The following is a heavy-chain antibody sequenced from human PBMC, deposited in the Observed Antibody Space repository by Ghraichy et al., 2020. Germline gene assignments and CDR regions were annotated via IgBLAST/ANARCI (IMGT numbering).Heavy chain of an antibody. D-gene: IGHD3-10*01. CDR1: GFTFSDYW. CDR3: IKDYQGN. V-gene: IGHV3-7*03. CDR2: IRGDGSYM. J-gene: IGHJ4*02. Sequence: GGSLRLSCVGSGFTFSDYWMSWVRQAPGKGLEWMANIRGDGSYMNDADSVKGRFTISRDNAKRSLYLPMHSLRGEDTAVYYCIKDYQGNWGQGTLVTVSS.